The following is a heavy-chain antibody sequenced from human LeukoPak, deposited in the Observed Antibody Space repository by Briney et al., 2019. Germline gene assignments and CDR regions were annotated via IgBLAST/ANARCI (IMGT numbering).Heavy chain of an antibody. CDR3: ARDISSGWFISIDS. CDR2: IYRSGIT. D-gene: IGHD6-19*01. V-gene: IGHV4-39*07. CDR1: SASIRDTTNY. Sequence: SETLSLTCTVSSASIRDTTNYWGWIRQPPGKGLEWIGSIYRSGITYYNPSLMSRVFISFDTSNNQFSLNVSSVTAADTAVYYCARDISSGWFISIDSWGQGTLVTVSS. J-gene: IGHJ4*02.